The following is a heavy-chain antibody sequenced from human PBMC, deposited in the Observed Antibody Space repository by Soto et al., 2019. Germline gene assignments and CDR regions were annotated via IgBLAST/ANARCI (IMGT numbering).Heavy chain of an antibody. CDR2: MNPNSGNT. J-gene: IGHJ3*02. Sequence: ASVKVSCKASGYTFTSYDINWVRQATGQGLEWMGWMNPNSGNTGYAQKFQGRVTMTRNTSISTAYMERSSLRSEDTAVYYCARWVYYDYIWGSYRPQNAFDIWGQGTMVPVSS. V-gene: IGHV1-8*01. CDR1: GYTFTSYD. CDR3: ARWVYYDYIWGSYRPQNAFDI. D-gene: IGHD3-16*02.